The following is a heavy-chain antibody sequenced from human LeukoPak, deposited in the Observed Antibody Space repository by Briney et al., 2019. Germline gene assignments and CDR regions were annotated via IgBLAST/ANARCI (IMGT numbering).Heavy chain of an antibody. CDR1: GGFISNQY. V-gene: IGHV4-59*11. J-gene: IGHJ4*02. Sequence: SETLSLTCSVSGGFISNQYWSWIRQPPGKGPEWIGYIYYSGTTNYNPSLKSRVTISVDTSKNQFSLKLSSVTAADTAVYYCARSILHSGGSCCWYYFDYWGQGTLVTVSS. D-gene: IGHD2-15*01. CDR2: IYYSGTT. CDR3: ARSILHSGGSCCWYYFDY.